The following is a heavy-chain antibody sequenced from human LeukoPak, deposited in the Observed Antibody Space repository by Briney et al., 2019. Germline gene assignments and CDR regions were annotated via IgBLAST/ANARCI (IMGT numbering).Heavy chain of an antibody. CDR1: GFTFSSYS. CDR2: IYSGGST. V-gene: IGHV3-66*02. J-gene: IGHJ4*02. CDR3: ARPHDYGDYVRDY. Sequence: GGSLRLSCAASGFTFSSYSMNWVRQAPGKGLEWVSVIYSGGSTYYADSVKGRFTISRDNSKNTLYLQMNSLRAEDTAVYYCARPHDYGDYVRDYWGQGTLVTVSS. D-gene: IGHD4-17*01.